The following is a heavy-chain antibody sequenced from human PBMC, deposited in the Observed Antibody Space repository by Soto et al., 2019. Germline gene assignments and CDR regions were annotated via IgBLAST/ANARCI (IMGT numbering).Heavy chain of an antibody. Sequence: EVQLAESGGGLVKPGGSLRLSCAASEFIFHTYTMNWVRQAPEKGLEWVSSISSRSSYIYCADSVKGRFTISRDDARNSLYLQMSGLRFDDTAVYYCAREAVSRPKTYHGLDVWGQGTTVPVSS. CDR3: AREAVSRPKTYHGLDV. D-gene: IGHD6-19*01. V-gene: IGHV3-21*01. J-gene: IGHJ6*02. CDR1: EFIFHTYT. CDR2: ISSRSSYI.